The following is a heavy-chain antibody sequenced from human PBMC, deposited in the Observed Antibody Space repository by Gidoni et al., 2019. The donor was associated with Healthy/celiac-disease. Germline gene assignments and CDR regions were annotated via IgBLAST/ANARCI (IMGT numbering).Heavy chain of an antibody. CDR3: ARGDYSNYFDY. CDR1: GGSISSSNW. CDR2: IYHSGST. J-gene: IGHJ4*02. D-gene: IGHD4-4*01. Sequence: QVQLQESGPGLVQPSGTLSLTFAVSGGSISSSNWWRWVRQTPGKGMEWIGEIYHSGSTNYNPSRKSRVTISVDKSKNQFSLKLSAVTAADTAVYYCARGDYSNYFDYWGQGTLVTVSS. V-gene: IGHV4-4*02.